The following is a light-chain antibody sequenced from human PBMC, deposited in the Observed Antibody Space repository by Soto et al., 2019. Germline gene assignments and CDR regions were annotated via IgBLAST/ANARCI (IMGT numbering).Light chain of an antibody. CDR2: WAS. Sequence: DIVMTQSPESLAVSLGERATINCKSSQSVLYTSNNKNYLAWYQQKPGQPPKLLIFWASTREFGVPDRFSGSASGTDFTLTISSLQAEDVAVYYCQQYYSNPWTFGQGTKVEIK. V-gene: IGKV4-1*01. CDR1: QSVLYTSNNKNY. J-gene: IGKJ1*01. CDR3: QQYYSNPWT.